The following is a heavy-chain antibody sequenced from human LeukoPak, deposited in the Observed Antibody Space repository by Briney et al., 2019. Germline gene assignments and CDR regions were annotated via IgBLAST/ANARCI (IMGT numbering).Heavy chain of an antibody. CDR3: AREGRDFWSGSRGWFDP. CDR1: GASISSDDYY. J-gene: IGHJ5*02. Sequence: SETLSLTCTVSGASISSDDYYWSWIRQPPGKGLKWIAYTHYSGSSFYNPSLKSRITISVDTSKNQFSLRLSSVTAADTAVYYCAREGRDFWSGSRGWFDPWGQGTLVTVSS. V-gene: IGHV4-30-4*01. D-gene: IGHD3-3*01. CDR2: THYSGSS.